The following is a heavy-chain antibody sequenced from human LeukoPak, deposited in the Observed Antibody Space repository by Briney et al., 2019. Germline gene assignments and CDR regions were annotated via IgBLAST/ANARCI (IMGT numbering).Heavy chain of an antibody. CDR3: ARPMVRGALDY. Sequence: SETLSLTCAVYGGSFSGYYWSWIRQPPGKGLEWIGEINHSGGTNYNPSLKSRVTISVDTSKNQFSLKLSSVTAADTAVYYCARPMVRGALDYWGQGTLVTVSS. J-gene: IGHJ4*02. CDR1: GGSFSGYY. V-gene: IGHV4-34*01. D-gene: IGHD3-10*01. CDR2: INHSGGT.